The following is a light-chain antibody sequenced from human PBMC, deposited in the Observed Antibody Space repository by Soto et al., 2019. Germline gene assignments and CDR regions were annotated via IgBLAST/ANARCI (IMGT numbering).Light chain of an antibody. Sequence: AIRMTQSPSSLSASRGDTVTITSPVSQGISSYLAWYQQKPGKAPKLLIYAASTLQSGVPSRFSGSGSGTDFTLTISCLQSEDFATYYCQQYYSYPPITFGQGTRLEI. CDR1: QGISSY. J-gene: IGKJ5*01. CDR3: QQYYSYPPIT. V-gene: IGKV1-8*01. CDR2: AAS.